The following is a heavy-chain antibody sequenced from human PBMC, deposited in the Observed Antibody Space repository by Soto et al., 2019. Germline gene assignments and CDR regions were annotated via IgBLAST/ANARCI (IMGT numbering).Heavy chain of an antibody. D-gene: IGHD6-13*01. V-gene: IGHV4-39*01. Sequence: LALTCTVSGGSISSSSYYWGWIRQPPGKGLEWIGSIYYSGSTYYNPSPKSRVTISVDTSKNQFSLKLSSATAADTAVYYCARLLPPNSSRWYDYYYGMDVWGQATTVTVSS. CDR3: ARLLPPNSSRWYDYYYGMDV. CDR2: IYYSGST. J-gene: IGHJ6*02. CDR1: GGSISSSSYY.